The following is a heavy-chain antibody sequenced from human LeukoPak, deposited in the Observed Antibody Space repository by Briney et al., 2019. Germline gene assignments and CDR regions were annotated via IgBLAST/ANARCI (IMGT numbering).Heavy chain of an antibody. J-gene: IGHJ3*02. CDR3: ARVPLVTPRGDAFDI. D-gene: IGHD4-23*01. CDR1: GGSISSYY. CDR2: IYYSGST. Sequence: SETLSLTCTASGGSISSYYWSWIRQPPGKGLEWIGYIYYSGSTNYNPSLKSRVTISVDTSKNQFSLKLSSVTAADTAVYYCARVPLVTPRGDAFDIWGQGTMVTVSS. V-gene: IGHV4-59*01.